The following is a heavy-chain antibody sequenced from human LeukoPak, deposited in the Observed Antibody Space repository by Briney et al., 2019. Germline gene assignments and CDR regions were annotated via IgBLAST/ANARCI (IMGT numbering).Heavy chain of an antibody. Sequence: GGSLRLFCAASGYTFSSYEMNWVRQAPGKGLEWVSYISSSGSTIYYADSVKGRFTISRDNAKNSLYLQMNSLRAEDTAVYYCARAGDDYGDYTLYYFDYWGQGTLVTVSS. J-gene: IGHJ4*02. D-gene: IGHD4-17*01. V-gene: IGHV3-48*03. CDR1: GYTFSSYE. CDR3: ARAGDDYGDYTLYYFDY. CDR2: ISSSGSTI.